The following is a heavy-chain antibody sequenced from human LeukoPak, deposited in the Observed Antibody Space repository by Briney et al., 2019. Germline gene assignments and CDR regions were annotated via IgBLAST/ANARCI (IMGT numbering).Heavy chain of an antibody. J-gene: IGHJ5*02. CDR3: ARDLEPIYDSSGYFWFDP. CDR1: GYTFTGYY. V-gene: IGHV1-46*01. Sequence: ASVKVSCKASGYTFTGYYMHWVRQAPGQGLEWMGLINPTGGSTGYAQKLQGRVTMTTDTSTSTAYMELRSLRSDDTAVYYCARDLEPIYDSSGYFWFDPWGQGTLVTVSS. D-gene: IGHD3-22*01. CDR2: INPTGGST.